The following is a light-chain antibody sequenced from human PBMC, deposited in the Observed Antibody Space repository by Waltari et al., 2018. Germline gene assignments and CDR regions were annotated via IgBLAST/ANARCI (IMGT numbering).Light chain of an antibody. CDR1: SSDVGHYNL. CDR3: CSYAGSSVSV. Sequence: QSALTQTATVSGSPGQSITISCTGSSSDVGHYNLVSWYQQHPGEAPKLIVYDVNKRPLGVSNRFSGSKSGNTASLTISGLQAADEADYYCCSYAGSSVSVFGGGTKVTVL. J-gene: IGLJ3*02. V-gene: IGLV2-23*02. CDR2: DVN.